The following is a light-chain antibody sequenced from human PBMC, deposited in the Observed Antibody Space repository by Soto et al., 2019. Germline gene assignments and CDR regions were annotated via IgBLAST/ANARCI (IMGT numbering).Light chain of an antibody. CDR2: EVS. V-gene: IGLV2-11*01. CDR1: SSDVGGYNY. CDR3: SSYAGSNNFV. J-gene: IGLJ1*01. Sequence: QSALTQPRSVSGSPGQSVTISCTGTSSDVGGYNYVSWYQQHPGKAPKLMIYEVSRRPSGVPDRFSGSKSGNTASLTVSGLQAEDEAHYYCSSYAGSNNFVFGTGTKLTVL.